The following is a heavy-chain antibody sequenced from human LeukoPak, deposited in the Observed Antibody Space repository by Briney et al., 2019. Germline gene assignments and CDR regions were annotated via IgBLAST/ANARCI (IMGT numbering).Heavy chain of an antibody. CDR3: AELGITMIGGV. CDR1: GFTFSSYG. Sequence: GGSLRLSCAASGFTFSSYGMNWVRQAPGKGREGVSYISSSGSTIYYADSVKGRFTISRDNAENSLYLQMNSLRAEDTAVYYCAELGITMIGGVWGKGTTVTISS. J-gene: IGHJ6*04. D-gene: IGHD3-10*02. V-gene: IGHV3-48*04. CDR2: ISSSGSTI.